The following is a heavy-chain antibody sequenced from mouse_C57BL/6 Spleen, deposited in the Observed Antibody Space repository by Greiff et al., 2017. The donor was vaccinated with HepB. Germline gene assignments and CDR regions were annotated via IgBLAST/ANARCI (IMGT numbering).Heavy chain of an antibody. CDR2: IWSDGST. CDR1: GFSLTSYG. Sequence: VKVVESGPGLVAPSQSLSITCTVSGFSLTSYGVHWVRQPPGKGLEWLVVIWSDGSTTYNSALKSRLSISKDNSKSQVFLKMNSLQTDDTAMYYCARHKDYYWYFDVWGTGTTVTVSS. V-gene: IGHV2-6-1*01. D-gene: IGHD1-1*01. CDR3: ARHKDYYWYFDV. J-gene: IGHJ1*03.